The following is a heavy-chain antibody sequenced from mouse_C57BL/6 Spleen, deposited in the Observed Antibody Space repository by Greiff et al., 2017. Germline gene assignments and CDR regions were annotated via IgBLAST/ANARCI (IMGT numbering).Heavy chain of an antibody. CDR3: ARKTGLYDDGYYVAWLAY. J-gene: IGHJ3*01. Sequence: VQLQESDAELVKPGASVKISCKVSGYTFTDHTIHWMKQRPEQGLEWIGYIYPRDGSTKYNEKFKGKATLTADKSSSTAYMQLNSLTSEDSAVYFCARKTGLYDDGYYVAWLAYWGQGTLVTVSA. V-gene: IGHV1-78*01. CDR2: IYPRDGST. D-gene: IGHD2-3*01. CDR1: GYTFTDHT.